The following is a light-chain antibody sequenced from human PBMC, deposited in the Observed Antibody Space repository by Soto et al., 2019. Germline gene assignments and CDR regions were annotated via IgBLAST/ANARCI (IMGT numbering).Light chain of an antibody. Sequence: QSVLTQPPSVSGAPGQMVTISCTGSSSNIGAGYDVHWYQQLPGTAPKLLIYGNSNRPSGVPDRFSGSKSGTSASLAITGLQAEDEADYYCQSYDSSLSALFGTGTKVTV. CDR3: QSYDSSLSAL. CDR2: GNS. V-gene: IGLV1-40*01. CDR1: SSNIGAGYD. J-gene: IGLJ1*01.